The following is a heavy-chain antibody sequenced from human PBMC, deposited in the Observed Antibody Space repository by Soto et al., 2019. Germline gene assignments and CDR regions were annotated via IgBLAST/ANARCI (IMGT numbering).Heavy chain of an antibody. D-gene: IGHD3-10*01. CDR1: GHLFNNHW. V-gene: IGHV5-51*01. J-gene: IGHJ5*02. CDR2: IFTRDSET. Sequence: GESLKISCKGPGHLFNNHWIGWVRQTPGKGLEWMGLIFTRDSETKTSPSFQGHVSFSVDNSINTVYLQWASLKTTDTGIYFCARGYFDSGHGYDLWGQGTLVTVSS. CDR3: ARGYFDSGHGYDL.